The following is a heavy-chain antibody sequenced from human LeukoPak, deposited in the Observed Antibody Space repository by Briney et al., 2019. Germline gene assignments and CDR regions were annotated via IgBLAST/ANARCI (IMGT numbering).Heavy chain of an antibody. CDR1: EFTFSSYG. CDR3: ARDPLIAAAGTMDY. D-gene: IGHD6-13*01. CDR2: IRYDGSNK. J-gene: IGHJ4*02. V-gene: IGHV3-30*02. Sequence: PGGSLRLSCAASEFTFSSYGMHWVRQAPGKGLEWVAFIRYDGSNKYYADSVKGRFTISRDNSKNTLYLQMNSLRAEDTAVYYCARDPLIAAAGTMDYWGQGTLVTVSS.